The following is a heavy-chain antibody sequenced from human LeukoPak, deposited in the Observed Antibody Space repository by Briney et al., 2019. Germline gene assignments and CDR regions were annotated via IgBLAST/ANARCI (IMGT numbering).Heavy chain of an antibody. CDR1: GFTVGSKD. CDR3: ARDFRYDSSGYKRAAFDI. V-gene: IGHV3-66*01. J-gene: IGHJ3*02. CDR2: IYRDSNT. Sequence: GGSLRLSCAASGFTVGSKDMSWVRQAPGKGLEWVSAIYRDSNTYYTSSVRGRFTISRDNSKNTVSLQMDSLRAEDTAVYYCARDFRYDSSGYKRAAFDIWGQGTMVTVSS. D-gene: IGHD3-22*01.